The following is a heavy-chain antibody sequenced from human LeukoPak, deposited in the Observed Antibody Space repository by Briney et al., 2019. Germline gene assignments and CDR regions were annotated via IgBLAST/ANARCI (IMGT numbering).Heavy chain of an antibody. Sequence: SETLSLTCTVSGGSISSGGYYWSWIRQHPGKGLEWIGYIYYSGSTYYNPSLKSRVTISVDTSKNQFSLKLSSVTAADTAVYYCARVPPAHSGYYGGDWGRFDYWGQGTLVTVSS. V-gene: IGHV4-31*03. J-gene: IGHJ4*02. CDR2: IYYSGST. CDR1: GGSISSGGYY. CDR3: ARVPPAHSGYYGGDWGRFDY. D-gene: IGHD3-22*01.